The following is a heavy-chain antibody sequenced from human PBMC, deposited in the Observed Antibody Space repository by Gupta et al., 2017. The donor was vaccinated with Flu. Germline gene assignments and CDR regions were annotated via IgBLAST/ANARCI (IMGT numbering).Heavy chain of an antibody. CDR3: ARGGIKGPFFY. Sequence: EVQLVESGGGLVQPGGSLRLSCAASGFTFSSYDMHWVRQATGKGLEWVSAIGTAGDTYYPGSVKGRFTISRENAKNSLYLQMNSLRAGDTAVYYCARGGIKGPFFYWGQGTLVTVSS. V-gene: IGHV3-13*04. CDR2: IGTAGDT. CDR1: GFTFSSYD. J-gene: IGHJ4*02. D-gene: IGHD3-3*02.